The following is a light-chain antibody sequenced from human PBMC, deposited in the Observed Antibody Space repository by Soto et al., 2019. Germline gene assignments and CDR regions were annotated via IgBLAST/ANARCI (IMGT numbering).Light chain of an antibody. V-gene: IGLV2-11*01. CDR2: DVN. CDR3: CSYAGSSSL. Sequence: QSALTQPRSVSGSPGQSVTISCTGTSSDITHYNSVSWFQQHPGKAPKLMIYDVNKRPSGVPDRFSGSKSGNTASLTISGIQAEDAADYHCCSYAGSSSLFGGGTKLTVL. J-gene: IGLJ3*02. CDR1: SSDITHYNS.